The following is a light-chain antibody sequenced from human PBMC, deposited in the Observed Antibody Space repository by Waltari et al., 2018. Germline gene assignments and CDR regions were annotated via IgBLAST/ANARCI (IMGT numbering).Light chain of an antibody. CDR2: AAS. J-gene: IGKJ1*01. CDR1: QGISRW. V-gene: IGKV1-12*02. CDR3: QQANIFPWT. Sequence: DIQMTQSPSSVSASVGDRVTITCRASQGISRWLAWYQQKPGKAPKLLIYAASSLQSGVPSRFSGSGSGTEFTLTINSLQPEDFATYYCQQANIFPWTFGQGTKVEIK.